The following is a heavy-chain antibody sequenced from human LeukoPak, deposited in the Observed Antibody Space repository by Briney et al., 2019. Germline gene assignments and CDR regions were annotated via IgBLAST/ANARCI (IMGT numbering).Heavy chain of an antibody. J-gene: IGHJ4*02. V-gene: IGHV3-72*01. CDR2: IRNKVNNYIT. D-gene: IGHD5-24*01. Sequence: GGSLRLSCADSGFTFSDHYMDWVRQAPGKGLEWVGRIRNKVNNYITKYAASVKGRFTISRDDSKNSLYLQMNSLKTEDTAVYYCARVNVRDGYNFDYWGQGTLVTVSS. CDR3: ARVNVRDGYNFDY. CDR1: GFTFSDHY.